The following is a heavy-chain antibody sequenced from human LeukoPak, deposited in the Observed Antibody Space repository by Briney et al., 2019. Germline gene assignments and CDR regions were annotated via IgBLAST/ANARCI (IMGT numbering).Heavy chain of an antibody. Sequence: SETLSLTCAVYGESFSGYYWSWIRQPPGKGLEWIGEINHSGSTNYNPSLKSRVTISVDTSKNQFSLKLNSVTAADTTVYYRARHPSIFRPIRDFDWFRASPPDYWGQGTLVTVSS. CDR2: INHSGST. J-gene: IGHJ4*02. V-gene: IGHV4-34*01. CDR3: ARHPSIFRPIRDFDWFRASPPDY. D-gene: IGHD3-9*01. CDR1: GESFSGYY.